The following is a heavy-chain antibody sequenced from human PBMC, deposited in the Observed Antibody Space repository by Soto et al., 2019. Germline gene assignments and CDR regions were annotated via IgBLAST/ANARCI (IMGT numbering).Heavy chain of an antibody. CDR3: ARLVASETGYGMDV. Sequence: DVQLVESGGGLVKPGGSLRLSCAASGFIFSSHNMNWVRQAPGKGLEWVSSITGSSSYIFYADSVKGRFTISRDNAKNPVDLQMNSLRAEDTGVYYCARLVASETGYGMDVWGHGTTVTVSS. V-gene: IGHV3-21*06. CDR2: ITGSSSYI. J-gene: IGHJ6*02. CDR1: GFIFSSHN. D-gene: IGHD3-9*01.